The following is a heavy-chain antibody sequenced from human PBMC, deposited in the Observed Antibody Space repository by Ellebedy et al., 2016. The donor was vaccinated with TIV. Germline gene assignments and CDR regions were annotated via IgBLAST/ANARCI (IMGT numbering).Heavy chain of an antibody. Sequence: PGGSLRLSCEASGFSFSAFAMGWVRQTPGKGLEWVSGMYGSGRGISYSESVKGRFIISRDNSKKTLYLQMNSLRAEDTAVYYCAKGRGGGSDSSTPRYYFDYWGLGTLVTVSS. CDR1: GFSFSAFA. V-gene: IGHV3-23*05. D-gene: IGHD2-2*01. CDR2: MYGSGRGI. J-gene: IGHJ4*02. CDR3: AKGRGGGSDSSTPRYYFDY.